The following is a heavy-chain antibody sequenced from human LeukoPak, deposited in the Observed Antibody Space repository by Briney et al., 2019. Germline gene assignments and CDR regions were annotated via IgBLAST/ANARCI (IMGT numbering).Heavy chain of an antibody. V-gene: IGHV1-18*01. CDR1: GYTFTSYG. J-gene: IGHJ6*03. CDR2: ISVYNGNP. CDR3: ARAGVTIFGVVISVGWGNYYMDV. Sequence: ASVKVSSKASGYTFTSYGISWVREAPGQGLGWMGWISVYNGNPNYAQKLQGRVTMTTDTSTSTAYMELRSLRSDDTAVYYCARAGVTIFGVVISVGWGNYYMDVWGKGTTVTVSS. D-gene: IGHD3-3*01.